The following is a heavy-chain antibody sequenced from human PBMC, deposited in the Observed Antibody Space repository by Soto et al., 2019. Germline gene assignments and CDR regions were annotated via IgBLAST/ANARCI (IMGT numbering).Heavy chain of an antibody. J-gene: IGHJ4*02. CDR2: ISASSSSI. CDR3: ARDPYSGDDIDLDY. D-gene: IGHD5-12*01. Sequence: PGGSLRLSCEASGFTFRRYNMNWVRQAPGKGLDWVSYISASSSSIFYADSVKGRFTISRDNAKNSLYLQINSLRAEDTAIYYCARDPYSGDDIDLDYWGQGT. CDR1: GFTFRRYN. V-gene: IGHV3-48*01.